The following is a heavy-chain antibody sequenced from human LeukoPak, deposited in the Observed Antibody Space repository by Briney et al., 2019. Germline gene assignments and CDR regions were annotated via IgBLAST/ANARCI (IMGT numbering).Heavy chain of an antibody. CDR2: ISRDSAYM. V-gene: IGHV3-21*01. CDR1: GFTFTTYD. CDR3: ARDDAPTARASGMDV. Sequence: PGGSLRLSCAASGFTFTTYDMNWVRQAPGKGLEWVSYISRDSAYMYLADSVKGRFTISRDNAKKSLYLQMNSLRGEDTAVYYCARDDAPTARASGMDVWGKGTTVTVSS. J-gene: IGHJ6*04. D-gene: IGHD6-6*01.